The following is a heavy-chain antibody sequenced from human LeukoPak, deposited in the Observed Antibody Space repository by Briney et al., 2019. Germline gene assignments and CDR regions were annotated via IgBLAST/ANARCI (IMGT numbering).Heavy chain of an antibody. CDR2: TYYRSKWYN. D-gene: IGHD6-19*01. CDR1: GDSVSSNSAA. J-gene: IGHJ3*02. V-gene: IGHV6-1*01. CDR3: ASGGQWLDHDAFDI. Sequence: SQTLSLTCAISGDSVSSNSAAWNWIRQSPSRGLEWLGRTYYRSKWYNDYAVSVKSRITINPDTSRNQFSLQLNSVTPEDTAVYYCASGGQWLDHDAFDIWGQGTMVTVSS.